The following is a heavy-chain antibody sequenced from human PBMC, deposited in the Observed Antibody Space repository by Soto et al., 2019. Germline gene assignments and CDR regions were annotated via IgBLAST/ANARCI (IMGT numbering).Heavy chain of an antibody. V-gene: IGHV4-59*08. J-gene: IGHJ5*02. D-gene: IGHD4-17*01. CDR2: ISYSGNT. Sequence: SETLSLTCTVSGGSISSFYWSWIRQPPGKGLEWIGHISYSGNTNYNPSLKSRVTISKDTSKNRFSLQLRSVTAADTAVYYCARHVIQYSDEPPLGFGPWGQGTPVTVSS. CDR3: ARHVIQYSDEPPLGFGP. CDR1: GGSISSFY.